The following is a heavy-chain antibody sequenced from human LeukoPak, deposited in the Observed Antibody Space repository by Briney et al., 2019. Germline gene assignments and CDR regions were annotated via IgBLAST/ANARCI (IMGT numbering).Heavy chain of an antibody. J-gene: IGHJ1*01. CDR1: GYTFTSYG. Sequence: ASVKVSCKASGYTFTSYGISWVRQAPGQGPEWMGWISAYNGNTNYAQKLQGRVTMTTDTSTSTAYMELRSLRSDDTAVYYCAREHIAAARDQYFQHWGQGTLVTVSS. D-gene: IGHD6-13*01. CDR2: ISAYNGNT. V-gene: IGHV1-18*01. CDR3: AREHIAAARDQYFQH.